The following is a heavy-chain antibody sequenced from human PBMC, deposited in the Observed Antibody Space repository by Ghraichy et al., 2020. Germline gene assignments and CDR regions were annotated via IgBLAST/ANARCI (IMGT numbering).Heavy chain of an antibody. J-gene: IGHJ4*02. V-gene: IGHV3-30*12. D-gene: IGHD4-11*01. CDR3: ARGLLRPVTTFDY. CDR2: VSDHGRNR. CDR1: GFTFMSYD. Sequence: GWSPRLSCTASGFTFMSYDIHWVRQAPGKGLEWVASVSDHGRNRNFADSVEGRFTISRDNSQNAVSLQMTSLTAEDTGIYYCARGLLRPVTTFDYWGQGTLVTVSS.